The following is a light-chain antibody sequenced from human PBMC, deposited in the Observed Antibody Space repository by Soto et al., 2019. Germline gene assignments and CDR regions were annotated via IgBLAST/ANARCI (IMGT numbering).Light chain of an antibody. J-gene: IGKJ1*01. Sequence: SLATVSVSPWERATLSGRASQSVSIHLAWYQQRGGEPPGLLVYSASTRGAGITARFSGGGAGAEFTLTISLLQSEDVTVYCSQNYRCLPKRFGQGTKVDI. CDR1: QSVSIH. CDR2: SAS. CDR3: QNYRCLPKR. V-gene: IGKV3-15*01.